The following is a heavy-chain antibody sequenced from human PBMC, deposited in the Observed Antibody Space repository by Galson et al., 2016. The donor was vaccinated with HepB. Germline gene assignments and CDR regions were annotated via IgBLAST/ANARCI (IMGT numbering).Heavy chain of an antibody. CDR1: GDSVTSDITT. J-gene: IGHJ6*02. Sequence: CAISGDSVTSDITTWNWIRQSPSRGLEWLGRTYHRSKWFTDYAVSVEGRITINSDISRNQFSLQLDSVTPDDTATYFCTRGYMQNGMNVWGQGTTVTVS. CDR2: TYHRSKWFT. D-gene: IGHD5-24*01. CDR3: TRGYMQNGMNV. V-gene: IGHV6-1*01.